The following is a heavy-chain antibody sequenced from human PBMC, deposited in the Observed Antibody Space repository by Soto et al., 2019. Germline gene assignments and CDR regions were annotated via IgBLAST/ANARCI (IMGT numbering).Heavy chain of an antibody. J-gene: IGHJ6*02. Sequence: SETLSLTCAVYGGSFSGYYWSWIRQPPGKGLEWIGEINHSGSTNYNPSLKSRVTISVDTSKNQFSLKLSSVTAADTAVYYCARRLRNYYSYGMDVWGQGTTVTVSS. V-gene: IGHV4-34*01. CDR1: GGSFSGYY. CDR2: INHSGST. CDR3: ARRLRNYYSYGMDV.